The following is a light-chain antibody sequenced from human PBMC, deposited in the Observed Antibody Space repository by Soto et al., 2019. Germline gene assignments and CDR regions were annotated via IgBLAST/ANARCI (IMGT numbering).Light chain of an antibody. CDR3: SSYGSSSTHGV. V-gene: IGLV2-14*01. Sequence: QSALTQPASVSGSPGQSITFSCTGTSSDVGGYNFVSWYQQRPGKAPKLMIYEVSNRPSGVSDRFSGSKSGNTASLTISGLRAEDEADYYCSSYGSSSTHGVFGTGTKLTVL. J-gene: IGLJ1*01. CDR2: EVS. CDR1: SSDVGGYNF.